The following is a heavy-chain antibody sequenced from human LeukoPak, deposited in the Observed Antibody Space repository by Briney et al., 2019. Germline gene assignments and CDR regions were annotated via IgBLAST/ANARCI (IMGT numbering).Heavy chain of an antibody. D-gene: IGHD3-10*01. V-gene: IGHV1-2*02. Sequence: ASVKVSCKASGYTFTGYYMHWVRQAPGQGLEWMRWINPNSGGTNYAQKFQGRVTMTRDTSISTAYMELSRLRSDDTAVYYCARPMVRGVHSNWFDPWGQGTLVIVSS. CDR2: INPNSGGT. CDR1: GYTFTGYY. J-gene: IGHJ5*02. CDR3: ARPMVRGVHSNWFDP.